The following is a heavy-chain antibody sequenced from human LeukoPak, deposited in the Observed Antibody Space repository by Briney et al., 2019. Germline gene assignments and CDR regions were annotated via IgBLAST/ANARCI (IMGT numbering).Heavy chain of an antibody. CDR1: GFTFSRYG. CDR3: AREAQGKAFDP. Sequence: GRSLRLSCAASGFTFSRYGMHWVRQAPGKGLEWVAVIWYDGSNKYYADSVKGRFTISRDNSKNTLYLQMNSLRAEDTAVYYCAREAQGKAFDPWGQGTLVTVSS. V-gene: IGHV3-33*01. CDR2: IWYDGSNK. J-gene: IGHJ5*02. D-gene: IGHD3-10*01.